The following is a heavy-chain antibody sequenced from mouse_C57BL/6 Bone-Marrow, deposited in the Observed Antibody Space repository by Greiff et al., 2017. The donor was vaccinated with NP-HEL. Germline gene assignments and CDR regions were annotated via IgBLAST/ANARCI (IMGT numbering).Heavy chain of an antibody. Sequence: VQLVESGPGLVAPSQSLSITCTVSGFSLTSYGVDWVRQSPGKGLEWLGVIWGVGSTNYNSALKSRLSISKDNSKSQVFLKMNRLQTDDTAMYYCAGGYGNYGFAYWGQGTMVTVSA. V-gene: IGHV2-6*01. CDR2: IWGVGST. CDR1: GFSLTSYG. D-gene: IGHD2-1*01. J-gene: IGHJ3*01. CDR3: AGGYGNYGFAY.